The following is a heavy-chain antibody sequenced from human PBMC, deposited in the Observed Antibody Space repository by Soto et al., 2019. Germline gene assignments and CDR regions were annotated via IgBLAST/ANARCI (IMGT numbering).Heavy chain of an antibody. CDR3: TPGGTYGSGANCYALWYFAL. V-gene: IGHV3-15*01. J-gene: IGHJ2*01. CDR1: GFTFSKAW. CDR2: VKSSADGGTT. Sequence: EVQLVESGGGLVKPGGTLRLSCAASGFTFSKAWMSWVRQAPGKGLEWVGRVKSSADGGTTDYAAPVKGRVTISRDDSKTTVYLQMYRVKTEDTAVYYCTPGGTYGSGANCYALWYFALWRRGTLVTVSS. D-gene: IGHD2-15*01.